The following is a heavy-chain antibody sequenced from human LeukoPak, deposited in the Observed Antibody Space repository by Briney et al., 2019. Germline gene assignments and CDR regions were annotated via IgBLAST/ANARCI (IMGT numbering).Heavy chain of an antibody. CDR3: ARHSAAREYYYYGMDV. Sequence: PGGSLRLSCAASGFTFSDYYMNWVRQAPGKGLEWVSSISSSSSYIYYADSVKGRFTISRDNAKNSLYLQMNSLRAEDTAVYYCARHSAAREYYYYGMDVWGQGTTVTVSS. CDR2: ISSSSSYI. CDR1: GFTFSDYY. V-gene: IGHV3-21*01. J-gene: IGHJ6*02. D-gene: IGHD2-2*01.